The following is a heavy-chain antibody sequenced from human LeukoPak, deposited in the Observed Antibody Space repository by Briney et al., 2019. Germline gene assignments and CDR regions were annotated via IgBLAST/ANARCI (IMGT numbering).Heavy chain of an antibody. V-gene: IGHV1-69*05. CDR1: GGTFSSYA. D-gene: IGHD3-22*01. CDR2: IIPIFGTA. Sequence: SVKVSCKASGGTFSSYAISWVRQAPGQGLEWMGGIIPIFGTANYAQKFQGGVTITTDESTSTAYMELSSLRSEDTAVYYCASPPPKRGYYGPLNYWGQGTLVTVSS. J-gene: IGHJ4*02. CDR3: ASPPPKRGYYGPLNY.